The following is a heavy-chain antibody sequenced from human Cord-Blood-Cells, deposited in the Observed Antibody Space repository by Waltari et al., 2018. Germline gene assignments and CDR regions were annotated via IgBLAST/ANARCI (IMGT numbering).Heavy chain of an antibody. D-gene: IGHD2-2*01. CDR1: GFTFSSYS. V-gene: IGHV3-48*02. CDR3: ARDRVGYCSSTSCYEGDSYFDY. CDR2: ISSSSSTI. J-gene: IGHJ4*02. Sequence: EVQLVESGGGLVQPGGSLRLSCAASGFTFSSYSMNWLRQATGKGLDAASDISSSSSTIYYADSVKGRFTISRDNAKNSLYLQMNSLRDEDTAVYYCARDRVGYCSSTSCYEGDSYFDYWGQGTLVTVSS.